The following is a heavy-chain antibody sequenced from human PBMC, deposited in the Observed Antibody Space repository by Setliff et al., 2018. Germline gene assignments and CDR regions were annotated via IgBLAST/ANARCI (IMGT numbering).Heavy chain of an antibody. V-gene: IGHV4-31*03. D-gene: IGHD6-19*01. CDR2: IYYSGST. CDR1: GGSISSGGYY. J-gene: IGHJ6*03. Sequence: SETLSLTCTVSGGSISSGGYYWSWIRQHPGKGLEWIGYIYYSGSTYYNPSLKSRVTISLDTSKNQFSLNLTSVTAADTAVYYCARASSGWYSAYYYYMDVWGKGTTVTVSS. CDR3: ARASSGWYSAYYYYMDV.